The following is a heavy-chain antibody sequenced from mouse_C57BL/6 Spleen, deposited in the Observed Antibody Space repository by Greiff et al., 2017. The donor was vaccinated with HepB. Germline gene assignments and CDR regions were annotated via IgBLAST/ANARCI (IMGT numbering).Heavy chain of an antibody. J-gene: IGHJ2*01. V-gene: IGHV6-3*01. Sequence: EVMLVESGGGLVQPGGSMKLSCVASGFTFSNYWMNWVRQSPEKGLEWVAQIRLKSDNYATHYAESVKGRFTISRDDSKSSVYLQMNNLRAEDTGIYYCTRVLLRSLFDYWGQGTTLTVSS. D-gene: IGHD1-1*01. CDR1: GFTFSNYW. CDR2: IRLKSDNYAT. CDR3: TRVLLRSLFDY.